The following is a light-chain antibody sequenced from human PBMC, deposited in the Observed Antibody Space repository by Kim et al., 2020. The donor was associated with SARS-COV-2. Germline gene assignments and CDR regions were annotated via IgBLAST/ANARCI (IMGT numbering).Light chain of an antibody. CDR1: QSILYNSKKY. CDR3: QQFHTPPYT. V-gene: IGKV4-1*01. CDR2: WAS. Sequence: DIVMTQSPDSLAVSLGEGATITCKYSQSILYNSKKYLAWYQRRPGQPPKLLIYWASTRQSGVPDRFSGSGSGTDFTLTISSLQAEDVAVYYCQQFHTPPYTFGQGTKLEI. J-gene: IGKJ2*01.